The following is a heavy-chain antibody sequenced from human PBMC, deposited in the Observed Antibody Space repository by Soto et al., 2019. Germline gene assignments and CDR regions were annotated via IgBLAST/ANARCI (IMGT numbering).Heavy chain of an antibody. Sequence: QVQLVQSGAEVKKPGASVKVSCKASGYTFTSYGISWVRQAPGQGLEWMGWISAYNGNTNYAQKLQGRVTMTTDTSXXTAYRELRSLRSDDTAVYYCARGEYYYGSGSYGDVWGQGTTVTVSS. D-gene: IGHD3-10*01. CDR1: GYTFTSYG. CDR3: ARGEYYYGSGSYGDV. V-gene: IGHV1-18*01. J-gene: IGHJ6*02. CDR2: ISAYNGNT.